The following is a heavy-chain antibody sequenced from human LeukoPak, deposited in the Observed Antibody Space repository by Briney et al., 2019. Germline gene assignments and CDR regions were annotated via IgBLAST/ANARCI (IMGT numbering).Heavy chain of an antibody. CDR3: AKAGLVRGGALDS. D-gene: IGHD4/OR15-4a*01. CDR2: ITGSGDGT. CDR1: GFTFSTYA. J-gene: IGHJ4*02. Sequence: HPGGSLRLSCAASGFTFSTYAMTWVRQAPGKGLEWVSSITGSGDGTSAADSVTGRFSISRDNSKSTLYLQMNSLRVEDTAVYYCAKAGLVRGGALDSWGQGTLVTVSS. V-gene: IGHV3-23*01.